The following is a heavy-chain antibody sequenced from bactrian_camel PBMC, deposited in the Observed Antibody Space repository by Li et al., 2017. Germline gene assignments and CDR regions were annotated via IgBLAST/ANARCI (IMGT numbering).Heavy chain of an antibody. D-gene: IGHD4*01. Sequence: HVQLVESGGGSVQAGGALRLSCTNSGTSRFTLADSAMGWFRQAPGKEREGVAVIYRARYQTTYADSVKGRFTISQDYPKSTVYHEMNSLEPEDTAMYYCAATPNYEQRCSLSGTYNYWGQGTQVTVS. J-gene: IGHJ4*01. CDR2: IYRARYQT. CDR3: AATPNYEQRCSLSGTYNY. V-gene: IGHV3S63*01. CDR1: RFTLADSA.